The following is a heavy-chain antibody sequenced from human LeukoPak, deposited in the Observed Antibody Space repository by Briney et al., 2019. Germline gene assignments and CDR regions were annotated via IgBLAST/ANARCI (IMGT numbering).Heavy chain of an antibody. J-gene: IGHJ6*03. Sequence: PSETLSLTCTVSGGSITSYYWSWIRQPAGKGLEWIGRIYSSGSTNYRPSLKSRLTLSVDTSKNQFSLKLSSVTAADTAVYYCARLTKNDSGTYRFGKKKRGYMDVWGKGTTVTISS. V-gene: IGHV4-4*07. D-gene: IGHD3-10*01. CDR2: IYSSGST. CDR3: ARLTKNDSGTYRFGKKKRGYMDV. CDR1: GGSITSYY.